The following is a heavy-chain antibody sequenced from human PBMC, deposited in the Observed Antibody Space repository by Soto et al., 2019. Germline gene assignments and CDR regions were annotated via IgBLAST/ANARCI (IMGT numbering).Heavy chain of an antibody. CDR1: EFSFDDYA. V-gene: IGHV3-23*01. D-gene: IGHD6-13*01. Sequence: PGGSLRLSCAASEFSFDDYAMSWVRQAPGKGLEWVSSITYTGVSTYYVDSVKGRFTISRDNSKDTLYLQMNSLRAEDTAIYYCAKASVWYPYFDSWGQGTLVNVS. CDR3: AKASVWYPYFDS. J-gene: IGHJ4*02. CDR2: ITYTGVST.